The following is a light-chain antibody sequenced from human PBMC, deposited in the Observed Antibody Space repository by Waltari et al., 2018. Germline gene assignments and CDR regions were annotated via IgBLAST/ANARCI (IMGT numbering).Light chain of an antibody. Sequence: IQLTQSPSSLSASVGDRVTISCRASHDISSHLAWYQQKPGKAPTLLIYPASTLESGVASMFSGSGSGTEFTLTITSLQPEDFATYFCQDLHDYPVFGPGTKVDIK. CDR1: HDISSH. V-gene: IGKV1-9*01. CDR3: QDLHDYPV. J-gene: IGKJ3*01. CDR2: PAS.